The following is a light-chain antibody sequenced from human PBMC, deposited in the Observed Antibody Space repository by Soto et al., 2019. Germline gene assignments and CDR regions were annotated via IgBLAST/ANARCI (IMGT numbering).Light chain of an antibody. J-gene: IGKJ2*01. CDR2: GAS. Sequence: EIVLTQSPGTLSLSPGERATLSCRASQSVSSSYLGWYQQKPGQAPRLIIYGASSRATGIPDRFSGSGSGTDFTLTISRLEPEDFAVYYCQQYDTSFGQGTQLEIK. CDR3: QQYDTS. V-gene: IGKV3-20*01. CDR1: QSVSSSY.